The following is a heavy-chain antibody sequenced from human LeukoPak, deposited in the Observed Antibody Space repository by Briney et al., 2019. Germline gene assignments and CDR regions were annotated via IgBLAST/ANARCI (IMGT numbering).Heavy chain of an antibody. Sequence: PSETLSLTCAVYGGSFSGYYWSWIRQPPGKGLEWIGEINRSGSTNYNPSLKSRVTISVDTSKNQFSLKLSSVTAADTAVYYCARGPYCSSTSCYRYYYYGMDVWGQGTTVTVSS. CDR1: GGSFSGYY. V-gene: IGHV4-34*01. CDR2: INRSGST. J-gene: IGHJ6*02. D-gene: IGHD2-2*01. CDR3: ARGPYCSSTSCYRYYYYGMDV.